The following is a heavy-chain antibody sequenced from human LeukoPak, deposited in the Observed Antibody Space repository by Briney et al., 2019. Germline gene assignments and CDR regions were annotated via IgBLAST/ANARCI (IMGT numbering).Heavy chain of an antibody. CDR2: IRYDGIIK. D-gene: IGHD3-9*01. CDR3: AKSADILTGYLSYFDY. Sequence: GGSLRLSCAASGFTFSSYGIHWVRQAPGKGLEWVTFIRYDGIIKYYADSVKGRFTISRDNSKNTLYLQMNSLRAEDTAVYYCAKSADILTGYLSYFDYWGQGTLVTVSS. CDR1: GFTFSSYG. J-gene: IGHJ4*02. V-gene: IGHV3-30*02.